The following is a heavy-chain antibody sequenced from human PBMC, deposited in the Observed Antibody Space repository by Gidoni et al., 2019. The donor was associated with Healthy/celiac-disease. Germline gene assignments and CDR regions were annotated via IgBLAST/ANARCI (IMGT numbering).Heavy chain of an antibody. J-gene: IGHJ2*01. CDR2: ISGGGGST. D-gene: IGHD5-12*01. Sequence: VQLLESGGALVQPGGSLSLSCAASGFIFSSYAMSWVRPAPGKGLEWVSGISGGGGSTYYADSMKGRLTISRDNSKNTLYLQMNSLRAEDTAEYYCAKGRDGYTRPYWYFDLWGRGTLVTVSS. CDR1: GFIFSSYA. CDR3: AKGRDGYTRPYWYFDL. V-gene: IGHV3-23*01.